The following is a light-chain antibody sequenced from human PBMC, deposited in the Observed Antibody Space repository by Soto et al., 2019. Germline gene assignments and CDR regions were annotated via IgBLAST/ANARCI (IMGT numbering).Light chain of an antibody. J-gene: IGKJ1*01. CDR3: QQRSDWPWT. CDR1: ESVSSD. V-gene: IGKV3-11*01. Sequence: EIVLTQSPATLSLSPGERATLSCRASESVSSDLAWYQQKAGQAPSLLMYEVSTKAAGIPARFSGGGSGTDFTLTIISLEPEDFAVYYCQQRSDWPWTFGQGTKVEIK. CDR2: EVS.